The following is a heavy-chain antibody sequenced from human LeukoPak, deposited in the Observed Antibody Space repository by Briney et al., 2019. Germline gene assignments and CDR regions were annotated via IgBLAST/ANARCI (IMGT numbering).Heavy chain of an antibody. J-gene: IGHJ4*02. CDR1: GFRFSNYG. D-gene: IGHD2-15*01. Sequence: GRSLRLSCAASGFRFSNYGMHWVRQAPGKGLERVAVIWYDGSNKYYADSVRGRFTISRDNSKNTLYLQMNSLRAEDTAVYYCARDSSGGSYHVFDNWGQGTLVTVSS. CDR3: ARDSSGGSYHVFDN. V-gene: IGHV3-33*01. CDR2: IWYDGSNK.